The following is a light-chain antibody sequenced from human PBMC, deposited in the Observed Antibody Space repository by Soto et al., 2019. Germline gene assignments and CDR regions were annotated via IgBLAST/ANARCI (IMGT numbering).Light chain of an antibody. V-gene: IGLV2-14*01. CDR3: RSYTSSSTRV. Sequence: ALTQPASVSGSPGQSITISCTGTSSDVGGYNYVSWYQQHPGKAPKLMIYDVSNRPSGVSNRFSGSKSGNTASLTISGLQAEDEADYYCRSYTSSSTRVFGTGTKVTVL. J-gene: IGLJ1*01. CDR2: DVS. CDR1: SSDVGGYNY.